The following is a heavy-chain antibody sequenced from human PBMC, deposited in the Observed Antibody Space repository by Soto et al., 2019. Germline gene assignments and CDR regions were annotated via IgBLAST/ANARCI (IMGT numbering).Heavy chain of an antibody. D-gene: IGHD6-19*01. J-gene: IGHJ5*02. CDR2: IIPILGIA. CDR1: GGTFSSYT. V-gene: IGHV1-69*08. CDR3: ARDLSVADRNWFDP. Sequence: QVQLVQSGAEVKKPGSSVKVSCKASGGTFSSYTISWVRQAPGQGLEWMGRIIPILGIANYAQKFQGRVTITADKSTSTAYMERSSLRSEDTAVYYCARDLSVADRNWFDPWGQGTLVTVSS.